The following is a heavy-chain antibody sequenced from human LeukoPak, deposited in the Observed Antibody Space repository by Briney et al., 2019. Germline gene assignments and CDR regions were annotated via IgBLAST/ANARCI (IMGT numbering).Heavy chain of an antibody. J-gene: IGHJ4*02. CDR2: ISYDGSNK. V-gene: IGHV3-30*04. CDR1: GFTFSSYA. Sequence: GGSLRLSCAASGFTFSSYAMRWVRQAPGKGLEWVAVISYDGSNKYYADSVKGRFTISRDNSKNTLYLQMNSLRAEDTAVHYCARDERWGQGTLVTVSS. CDR3: ARDER.